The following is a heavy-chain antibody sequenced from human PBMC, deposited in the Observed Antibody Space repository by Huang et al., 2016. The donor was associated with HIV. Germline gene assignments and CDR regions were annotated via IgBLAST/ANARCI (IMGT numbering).Heavy chain of an antibody. J-gene: IGHJ4*02. D-gene: IGHD3-22*01. CDR1: GGTFSSYA. Sequence: QVQLVQSGAEVKKPGSSVKVSCKASGGTFSSYAISWVRQAPGQGLEGMGGINPILCTANYAQNFQGRVTITADESTSTAYMELSSLRSEDTAVYYCARARGYYDSSVSYYFDYWGQGTLVTVSS. CDR2: INPILCTA. CDR3: ARARGYYDSSVSYYFDY. V-gene: IGHV1-69*13.